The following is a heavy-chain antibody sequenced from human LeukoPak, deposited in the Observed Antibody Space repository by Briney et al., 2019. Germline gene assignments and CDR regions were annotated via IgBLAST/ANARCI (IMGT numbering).Heavy chain of an antibody. V-gene: IGHV4-34*01. CDR3: ARGGRSYYYYYGMDV. D-gene: IGHD1-14*01. Sequence: PSETLSLTCAVYGGSFSGYYWSWIRQPPGKGLEWIGEINHSGSTNYNPSLKSRVTISVDTSKNQFSLKLSSVTAADTAVYYCARGGRSYYYYYGMDVWGQGTTVTVSS. CDR2: INHSGST. CDR1: GGSFSGYY. J-gene: IGHJ6*02.